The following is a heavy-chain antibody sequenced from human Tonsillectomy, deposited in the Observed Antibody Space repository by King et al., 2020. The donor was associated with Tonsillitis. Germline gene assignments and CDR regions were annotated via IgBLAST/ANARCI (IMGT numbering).Heavy chain of an antibody. CDR2: IYDCGSNK. CDR3: AKGPIASAPHWYFDR. D-gene: IGHD6-13*01. V-gene: IGHV3-23*04. Sequence: VQLVESGGGLVQPGGSLRLSCEGSGFTFSDYAMSWVRQGPGKGLEWVSFIYDCGSNKYNADSVKGRLPISRDNSKNTLYLQMDSLRDEDTAVYYCAKGPIASAPHWYFDRWGRGTLVTVSS. CDR1: GFTFSDYA. J-gene: IGHJ2*01.